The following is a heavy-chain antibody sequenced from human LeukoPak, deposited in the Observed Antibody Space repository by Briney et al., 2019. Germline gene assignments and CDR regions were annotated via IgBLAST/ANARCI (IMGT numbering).Heavy chain of an antibody. CDR3: AKGPYYYGSGSYPSPYGMDV. V-gene: IGHV3-9*01. Sequence: GRSLRLSCAASGFTFDDYAMHWVRQAPGKGLEWVSGISWNSGSIGYADSVKGRFTISRDNAKNSLYLQMNSLRAEDTALYYCAKGPYYYGSGSYPSPYGMDVWGQGTTVTVSS. J-gene: IGHJ6*02. CDR1: GFTFDDYA. D-gene: IGHD3-10*01. CDR2: ISWNSGSI.